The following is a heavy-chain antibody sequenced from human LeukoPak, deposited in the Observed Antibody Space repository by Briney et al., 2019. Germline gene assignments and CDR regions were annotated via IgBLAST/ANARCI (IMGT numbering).Heavy chain of an antibody. CDR1: GFTLSSYS. Sequence: PGGSLRLSCAASGFTLSSYSMNWVRQAPGKGLEWVAYISSSRTSIYYADSVKGRFTISRDDDKNSLYLQMNSLRDEDTAVYYCARDSPAPPYPKKEYPIGGYWGQGTLVAVSS. J-gene: IGHJ4*02. CDR2: ISSSRTSI. CDR3: ARDSPAPPYPKKEYPIGGY. D-gene: IGHD2-2*01. V-gene: IGHV3-48*02.